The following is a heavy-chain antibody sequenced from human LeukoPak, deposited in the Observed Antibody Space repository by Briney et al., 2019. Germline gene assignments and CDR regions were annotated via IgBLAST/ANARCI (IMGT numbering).Heavy chain of an antibody. V-gene: IGHV4-38-2*01. J-gene: IGHJ3*02. CDR3: ARPRYCSSTSCRGAFDI. D-gene: IGHD2-2*01. CDR1: GYSISSGYY. CDR2: IYHSGST. Sequence: PSETLSLTCAVSGYSISSGYYWGWIRQPPGQGLEWIGSIYHSGSTYYNPSLKSRVTISVDTSKNKFSLKLSSVTAADTAVYYCARPRYCSSTSCRGAFDIWGQGTMVTVSS.